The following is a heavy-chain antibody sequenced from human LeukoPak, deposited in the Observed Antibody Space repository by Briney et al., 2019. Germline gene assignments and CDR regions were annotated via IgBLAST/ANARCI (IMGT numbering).Heavy chain of an antibody. V-gene: IGHV3-23*01. CDR3: AKGSWKTTVTDFDC. D-gene: IGHD4-17*01. CDR2: ISGSAGST. J-gene: IGHJ4*02. CDR1: GFTFSSYA. Sequence: GGSLRLSCAASGFTFSSYAMSWVRQAPGKGLEWVSAISGSAGSTYYADSVKGRFTISRDNSKNTLYLQMNSLRAEDTAVYYCAKGSWKTTVTDFDCWGQGTLVTVSS.